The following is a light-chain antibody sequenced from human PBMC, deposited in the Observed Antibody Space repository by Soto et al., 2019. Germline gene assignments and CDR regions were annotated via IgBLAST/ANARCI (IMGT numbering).Light chain of an antibody. Sequence: QSVLTQPPSASGTPGQRVTISCSGSSSNIGSNTVNWLQQFPGTAPKLLIYNNNHRPSGVPDRFSGSKSGTSASLAISGLQSEDEADYYCAAWDDSLNVVLFGGGTKVTVL. V-gene: IGLV1-44*01. CDR2: NNN. J-gene: IGLJ2*01. CDR3: AAWDDSLNVVL. CDR1: SSNIGSNT.